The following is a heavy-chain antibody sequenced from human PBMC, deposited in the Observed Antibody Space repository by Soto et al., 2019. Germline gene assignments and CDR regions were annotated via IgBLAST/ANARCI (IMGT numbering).Heavy chain of an antibody. Sequence: EVQLVESGGGLVKPGGSLRLSCAASGFIFSSYTMNWVRQAPGKGLEWVSSISASSTYIYYADSLKGRFTISRDNAHNSLYLQVTSLRAEDTAVYYCARGWLRDPWMYWGQGTLVTVSS. CDR2: ISASSTYI. D-gene: IGHD5-12*01. V-gene: IGHV3-21*01. J-gene: IGHJ4*02. CDR1: GFIFSSYT. CDR3: ARGWLRDPWMY.